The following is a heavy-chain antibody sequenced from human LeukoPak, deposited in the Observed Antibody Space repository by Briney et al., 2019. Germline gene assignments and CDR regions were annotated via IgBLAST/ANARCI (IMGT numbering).Heavy chain of an antibody. Sequence: GESLKISCKGSGYSFTSYWIGWVRQMPGKGLEWMGIIYPGDSDTRYSPSFQGQVTISADKSISTAYLQWSSLKASDTAMYYCARSLKPVLLWFGELAPDAFDIWGQGTMVTVSS. J-gene: IGHJ3*02. V-gene: IGHV5-51*01. CDR1: GYSFTSYW. CDR3: ARSLKPVLLWFGELAPDAFDI. CDR2: IYPGDSDT. D-gene: IGHD3-10*01.